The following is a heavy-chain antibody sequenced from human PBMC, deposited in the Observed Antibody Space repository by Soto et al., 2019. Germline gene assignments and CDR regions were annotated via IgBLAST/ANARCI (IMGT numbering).Heavy chain of an antibody. CDR3: AKDSSGYLNWFDP. Sequence: QVQLVESGGGVVQPGRSLRLSCAASGFTFSSSAMHWVCQAPGKGLEWVAIISYDGTNKDYADSVKGRFTISRDNSKNTLYLQMNSLRAEDTAVYYCAKDSSGYLNWFDPWGQGTLVTVSS. J-gene: IGHJ5*02. D-gene: IGHD3-22*01. V-gene: IGHV3-30*18. CDR2: ISYDGTNK. CDR1: GFTFSSSA.